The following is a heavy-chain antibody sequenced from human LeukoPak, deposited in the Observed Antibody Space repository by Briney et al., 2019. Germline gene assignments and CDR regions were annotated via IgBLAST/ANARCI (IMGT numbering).Heavy chain of an antibody. CDR1: GYTFTSYA. Sequence: ASVKVSYKASGYTFTSYAMHWVRQAPGQRREWMGWSNAGNWNTKYSQKCQGRVTITRDTSASTAHMELSRLRSPERAVYYCARDRSTMVRGVINKHNWFDTWGQGALVTVSS. CDR3: ARDRSTMVRGVINKHNWFDT. CDR2: SNAGNWNT. J-gene: IGHJ5*02. D-gene: IGHD3-10*01. V-gene: IGHV1-3*01.